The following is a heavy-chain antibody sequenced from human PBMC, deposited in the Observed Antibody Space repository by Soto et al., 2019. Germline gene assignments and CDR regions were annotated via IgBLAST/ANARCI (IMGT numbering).Heavy chain of an antibody. CDR2: LSGSGDST. Sequence: EVQLLESGGGLVQPGGSLTLSCAASEFTFSNYAMSWVRQAPGKGLEWVSSLSGSGDSTYYADSVKGRFTISRDNSKNTLYLQMNSLRAEDTAVFYCAKGAVRGIIITYFDYWGQGTLVTVSS. J-gene: IGHJ4*02. CDR3: AKGAVRGIIITYFDY. CDR1: EFTFSNYA. V-gene: IGHV3-23*01. D-gene: IGHD3-10*01.